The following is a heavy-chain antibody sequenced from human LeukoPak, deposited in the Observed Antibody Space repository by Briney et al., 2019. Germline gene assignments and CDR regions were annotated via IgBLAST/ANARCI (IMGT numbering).Heavy chain of an antibody. CDR1: GYTFTSYY. J-gene: IGHJ4*02. V-gene: IGHV1-46*01. Sequence: ASVKVSCKASGYTFTSYYMHWVRQAPGQGLEWMGIINPSGGSTSYAQKFQGRVTMTRDTSTSTVYMELSSLRSEDPAVYYCARVGSGYSYGSPFDYWGQGTLVTVSS. D-gene: IGHD5-18*01. CDR2: INPSGGST. CDR3: ARVGSGYSYGSPFDY.